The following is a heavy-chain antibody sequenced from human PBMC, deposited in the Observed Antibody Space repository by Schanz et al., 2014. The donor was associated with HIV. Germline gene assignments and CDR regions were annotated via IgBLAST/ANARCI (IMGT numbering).Heavy chain of an antibody. CDR1: GFMFGDYA. CDR3: AKPEYDSSGNSQSHFDY. CDR2: ISESGGRT. D-gene: IGHD3-22*01. V-gene: IGHV3-23*04. J-gene: IGHJ4*02. Sequence: VHLVESGGGLIKPGRSQRLSCTSSGFMFGDYAMSWFRQAPGKGLEWVSSISESGGRTYYADSVNGRFTISRDNSKNTLYLQMTTLRTEDTAVYYCAKPEYDSSGNSQSHFDYWGRGTLVTVSS.